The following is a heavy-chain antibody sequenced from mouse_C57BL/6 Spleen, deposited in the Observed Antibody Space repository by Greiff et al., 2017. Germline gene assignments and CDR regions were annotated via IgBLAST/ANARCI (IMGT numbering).Heavy chain of an antibody. Sequence: EVQLQESGPELVKPGASVKISCKASGYSFTDYNMNWVKQSDGKSLEWIGVINPNYGTTSYNQKFKGKATFTVDQSSSTADMQLNSLTSEDSAVYYCARRGDYDDPHAMDYWGQGTSVTVSS. D-gene: IGHD2-4*01. CDR2: INPNYGTT. CDR1: GYSFTDYN. V-gene: IGHV1-39*01. CDR3: ARRGDYDDPHAMDY. J-gene: IGHJ4*01.